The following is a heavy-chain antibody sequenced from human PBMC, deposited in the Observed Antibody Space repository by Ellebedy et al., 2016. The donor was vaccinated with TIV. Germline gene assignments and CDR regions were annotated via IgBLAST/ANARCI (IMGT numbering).Heavy chain of an antibody. D-gene: IGHD6-19*01. CDR3: AKQQWLDN. Sequence: GESLKISCAASGFTFSSYDMHWVRQAPGKGLEWVALISYDANNKYYADSVKGRFTISRDNSKNTLFLQMNSLRAEDTAVYYCAKQQWLDNWGQGSLVTVSS. CDR2: ISYDANNK. J-gene: IGHJ4*02. CDR1: GFTFSSYD. V-gene: IGHV3-30*18.